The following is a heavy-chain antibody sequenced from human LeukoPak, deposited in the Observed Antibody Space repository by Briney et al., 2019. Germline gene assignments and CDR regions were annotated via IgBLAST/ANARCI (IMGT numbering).Heavy chain of an antibody. CDR2: ITTYNGDK. J-gene: IGHJ4*02. CDR1: GYTLSGYG. Sequence: ASVEVSCKASGYTLSGYGISWVRQAPGQGLEWVGWITTYNGDKKYSEKFQGRVTMTTDTSTSTYYMELRNLRSDDTALYYCARDCSNGVCYPRDYWGQGTLVTVST. D-gene: IGHD2-8*01. CDR3: ARDCSNGVCYPRDY. V-gene: IGHV1-18*01.